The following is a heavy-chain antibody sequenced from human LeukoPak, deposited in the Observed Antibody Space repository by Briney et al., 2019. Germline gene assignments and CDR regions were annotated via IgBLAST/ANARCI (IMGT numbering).Heavy chain of an antibody. CDR2: ISGGGGST. V-gene: IGHV3-23*01. D-gene: IGHD5-12*01. CDR3: AKGPSSGPPYYFDY. CDR1: GFTFTSYA. J-gene: IGHJ4*02. Sequence: GGSLRLSCAASGFTFTSYAMSWVRQAPGRGLEWVSAISGGGGSTYYADSVKGRFTISRDSSNNALYLQMNSLRDEDTAIYYCAKGPSSGPPYYFDYWGQGTLVTVSS.